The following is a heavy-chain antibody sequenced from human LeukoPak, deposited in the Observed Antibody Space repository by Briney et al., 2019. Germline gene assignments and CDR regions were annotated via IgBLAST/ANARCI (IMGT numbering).Heavy chain of an antibody. Sequence: KPSETLSLTCTVSGGSISSYYWNWIRQSPGKGLEWIGHIYYSGSTNYNPSLKSRVTISVDTSKNQFSLKLSSVTAADTAVYYCARNSSELHYSENTGNQYYHYMDVWGKGTTVTVSS. D-gene: IGHD3-22*01. V-gene: IGHV4-59*01. CDR3: ARNSSELHYSENTGNQYYHYMDV. J-gene: IGHJ6*03. CDR1: GGSISSYY. CDR2: IYYSGST.